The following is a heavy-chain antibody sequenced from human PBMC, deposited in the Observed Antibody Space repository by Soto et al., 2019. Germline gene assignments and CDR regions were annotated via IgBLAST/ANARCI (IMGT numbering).Heavy chain of an antibody. CDR2: ISAYNGNT. CDR1: GYTFTSYG. CDR3: ARTLNAWLLGLD. Sequence: QVTLVQSGAEVKKPGASVKVSCKASGYTFTSYGISWVRKAPGQGLEWMGWISAYNGNTNYAQKFQGRVTMTTDTATRTAYMALRSLRSDDTAVYYCARTLNAWLLGLDWGQGTLVSVSS. V-gene: IGHV1-18*01. J-gene: IGHJ4*02. D-gene: IGHD3-22*01.